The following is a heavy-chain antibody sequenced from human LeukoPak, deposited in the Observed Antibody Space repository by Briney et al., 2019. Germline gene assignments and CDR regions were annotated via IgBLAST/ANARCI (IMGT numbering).Heavy chain of an antibody. D-gene: IGHD3-10*01. CDR3: AKGSAQYYFDS. Sequence: PGRSLRLSCAASGFTFDDYAMHWVRQAPGKGLEWVSGISWNSGSIGYADSVKGRFTISRDNAKNSLYLQMNSLRAEDTAFYYCAKGSAQYYFDSWGQGTLVTVSS. V-gene: IGHV3-9*01. CDR2: ISWNSGSI. CDR1: GFTFDDYA. J-gene: IGHJ4*02.